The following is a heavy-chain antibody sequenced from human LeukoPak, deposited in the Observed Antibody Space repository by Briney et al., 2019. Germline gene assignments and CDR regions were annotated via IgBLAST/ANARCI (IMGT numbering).Heavy chain of an antibody. CDR2: IKQDGSEK. CDR1: GFTFNNYA. D-gene: IGHD3-22*01. J-gene: IGHJ4*02. V-gene: IGHV3-7*01. Sequence: GGSLRLSCAASGFTFNNYAMTWVRQAPGKGLEWVANIKQDGSEKYYVDSVKGRFTISRDNAKNSLYLQMNSLRAEDTAVYYCAKGHFYDSRGSPDYWGQGTLVTVFS. CDR3: AKGHFYDSRGSPDY.